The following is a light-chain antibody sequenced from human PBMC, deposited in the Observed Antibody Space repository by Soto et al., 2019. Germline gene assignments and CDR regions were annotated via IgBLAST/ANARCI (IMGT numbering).Light chain of an antibody. V-gene: IGKV3-20*01. CDR1: QSVSSSS. CDR2: GTS. Sequence: ETVLTQSPGTLSLSPGERATLSCRASQSVSSSSLAWYQQRPGQAPRLLIYGTSSRATGIPDRFSGSGSGTDFTLTISRLEPEDFAVYFCQRYCSSPLITFGQGTRLEI. J-gene: IGKJ5*01. CDR3: QRYCSSPLIT.